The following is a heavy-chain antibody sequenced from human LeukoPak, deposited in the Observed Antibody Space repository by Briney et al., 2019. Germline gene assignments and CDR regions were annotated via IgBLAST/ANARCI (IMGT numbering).Heavy chain of an antibody. J-gene: IGHJ4*02. CDR3: ARRLGGSSSIVY. Sequence: SETLSLTCTISGGSISSSNYYWAWIRQPPGKGLEWIGNIYYSGSTYYNPSLKSRVTIAVDTSKNQFSLKLYSVTATDTALYYCARRLGGSSSIVYWGQGTLVTVSS. CDR2: IYYSGST. D-gene: IGHD6-6*01. V-gene: IGHV4-39*01. CDR1: GGSISSSNYY.